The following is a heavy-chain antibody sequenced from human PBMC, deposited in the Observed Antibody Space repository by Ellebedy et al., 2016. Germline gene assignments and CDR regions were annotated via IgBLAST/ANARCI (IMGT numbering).Heavy chain of an antibody. Sequence: GGSLRLSXAASGFTFSNYPMHWVRQAPGKGLEWVAVISYDASNRYYADSVKGRFTISRDNSKNTLYLQMNSLRAEDTAVYYCAREYDILTAYLTAGAFDIWGQGTMVTVSS. V-gene: IGHV3-30-3*01. CDR2: ISYDASNR. CDR3: AREYDILTAYLTAGAFDI. CDR1: GFTFSNYP. D-gene: IGHD3-9*01. J-gene: IGHJ3*02.